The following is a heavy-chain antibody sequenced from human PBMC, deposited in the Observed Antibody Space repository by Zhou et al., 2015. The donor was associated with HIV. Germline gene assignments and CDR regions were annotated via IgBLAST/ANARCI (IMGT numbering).Heavy chain of an antibody. J-gene: IGHJ6*02. CDR2: IIPIVDIA. CDR3: ATSENTTCGDCGMDV. Sequence: QVQLVQSGAEVKKPGSSVKVSCKASGGTFSSYTITWVRQAPGQGLEWMGRIIPIVDIANSAQKFQGRVTITADKSTNTASMELSSLRSDDTAIYYCATSENTTCGDCGMDVWGQGP. CDR1: GGTFSSYT. V-gene: IGHV1-69*02. D-gene: IGHD2-2*01.